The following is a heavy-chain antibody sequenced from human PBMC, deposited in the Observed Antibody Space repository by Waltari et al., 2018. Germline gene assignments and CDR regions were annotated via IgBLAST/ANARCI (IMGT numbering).Heavy chain of an antibody. V-gene: IGHV3-48*01. CDR2: ISSSSSTI. J-gene: IGHJ4*02. Sequence: EVQLVESGGGLVQPGGSLRLSCAASGFTFSSYSMNWVRQAPGKGREWVSYISSSSSTIYYADSVKGRFTISRDNAKNSLYLQMNSLRAEDTAVYYCARGLSYYYDSSGFLRPGDYWGQGTLVTVSS. D-gene: IGHD3-22*01. CDR1: GFTFSSYS. CDR3: ARGLSYYYDSSGFLRPGDY.